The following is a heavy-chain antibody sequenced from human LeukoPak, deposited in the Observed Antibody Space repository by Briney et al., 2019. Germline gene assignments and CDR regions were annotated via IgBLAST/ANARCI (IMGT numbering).Heavy chain of an antibody. CDR3: ARGAIPLSDYYGSGSYVPAFDY. D-gene: IGHD3-10*01. V-gene: IGHV1-18*01. J-gene: IGHJ4*02. Sequence: VASVKVSCKASGYTFTSYGISWVRQAPGQGLEWMGWISAFNGNTNYAQKLQGRVTMTTDTSTSTAYMELSRLRSDDTAVYYCARGAIPLSDYYGSGSYVPAFDYWGQGTLVTVSS. CDR1: GYTFTSYG. CDR2: ISAFNGNT.